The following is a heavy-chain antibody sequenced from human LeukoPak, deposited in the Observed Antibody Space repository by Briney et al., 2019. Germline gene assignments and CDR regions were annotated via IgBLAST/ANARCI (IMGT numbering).Heavy chain of an antibody. D-gene: IGHD6-25*01. CDR2: IIPIFGIA. CDR3: ARARAAPPSYYGMDV. V-gene: IGHV1-69*04. CDR1: GGTFSSYA. Sequence: ASVKVSCKASGGTFSSYAISWVRQAPGQGLEWMGRIIPIFGIANYAQKFQGRVTITADKSTSPAYMELSSLRSEDTAVYYCARARAAPPSYYGMDVWGQGTTVTVSS. J-gene: IGHJ6*02.